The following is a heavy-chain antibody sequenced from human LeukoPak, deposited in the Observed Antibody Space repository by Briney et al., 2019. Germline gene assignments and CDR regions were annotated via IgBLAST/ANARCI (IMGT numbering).Heavy chain of an antibody. Sequence: GGSLRLSCTASGFSVSTYPMAWVRQAPGKGLQWVSTITASGTDTFYADSVKGRFTISRDNSKNTLSLQMNSLRAEDTALYYCAKYTSGWVNDYWGQGTLVTVSS. V-gene: IGHV3-23*01. CDR1: GFSVSTYP. J-gene: IGHJ4*02. CDR2: ITASGTDT. D-gene: IGHD6-19*01. CDR3: AKYTSGWVNDY.